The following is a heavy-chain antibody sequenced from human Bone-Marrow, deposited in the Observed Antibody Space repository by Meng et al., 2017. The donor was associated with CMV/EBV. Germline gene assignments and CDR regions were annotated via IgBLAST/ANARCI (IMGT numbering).Heavy chain of an antibody. CDR2: IYYSGST. Sequence: SETLSLTCTVSGGSISSYYWSWIRQPPGKGLEWIGYIYYSGSTNYNPSLKSRVTISVDTSKNQFSLKLSSVTAADTAVYYCARLKTPVEDWLVMDVWGQGTTVTGSS. CDR1: GGSISSYY. J-gene: IGHJ6*01. D-gene: IGHD6-19*01. CDR3: ARLKTPVEDWLVMDV. V-gene: IGHV4-59*01.